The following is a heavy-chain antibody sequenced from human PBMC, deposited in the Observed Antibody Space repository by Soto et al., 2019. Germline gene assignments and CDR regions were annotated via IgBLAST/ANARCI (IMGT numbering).Heavy chain of an antibody. CDR1: GGTFISYT. CDR2: IIPILGIA. V-gene: IGHV1-69*08. D-gene: IGHD3-10*01. J-gene: IGHJ3*02. Sequence: QVQLVQSGAEVKKPGSSVKVSCKASGGTFISYTISWVRQAPGQGLEWMGRIIPILGIANYAQKFQGRVTITADKSTSTAYMELSSLRSEDTAVYYCARDVGRDAFDIWGQGTMVTVSS. CDR3: ARDVGRDAFDI.